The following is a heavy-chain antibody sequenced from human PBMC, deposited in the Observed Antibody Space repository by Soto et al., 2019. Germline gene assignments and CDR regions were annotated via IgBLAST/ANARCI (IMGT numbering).Heavy chain of an antibody. Sequence: QLQLQESGPGLVKPSETLSLTCTVSGGSISSRRHYWGWIRQSPGKHLGWIGSSYYRGSTHYNPSLKTRVTIDLDTTQNQVSLKVYSVTATDTSSYYCATAGGFGGVTPVFEYWGQGILVTVSS. CDR1: GGSISSRRHY. CDR3: ATAGGFGGVTPVFEY. J-gene: IGHJ4*02. CDR2: SYYRGST. V-gene: IGHV4-39*01. D-gene: IGHD3-3*01.